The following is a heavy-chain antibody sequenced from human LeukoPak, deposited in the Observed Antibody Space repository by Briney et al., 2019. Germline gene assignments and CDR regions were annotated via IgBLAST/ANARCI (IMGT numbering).Heavy chain of an antibody. CDR1: GGTFSSYA. Sequence: ASVKVSCKASGGTFSSYAISWVRQAPGQGLEWMGGIIPIFGTANYAQKFQGRVTITADESTSTAYMELSSLRSEDTAVYYCARELTGYSYAAYWGQGTLVTVSS. D-gene: IGHD5-18*01. CDR3: ARELTGYSYAAY. CDR2: IIPIFGTA. V-gene: IGHV1-69*13. J-gene: IGHJ4*02.